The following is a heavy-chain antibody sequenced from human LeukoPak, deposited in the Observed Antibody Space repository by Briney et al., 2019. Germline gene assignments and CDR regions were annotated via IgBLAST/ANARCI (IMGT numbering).Heavy chain of an antibody. CDR3: ARWDDSAWGFGN. V-gene: IGHV4-59*08. D-gene: IGHD6-19*01. J-gene: IGHJ4*02. CDR1: GGSISIYS. Sequence: SETLSLTCIVSGGSISIYSWNCIRHSPGEGREWVGYISHSGNASYNSSLKSRVTISVHTSKSQLSLKLASVTAADTAVYYCARWDDSAWGFGNWARGPLVSVPS. CDR2: ISHSGNA.